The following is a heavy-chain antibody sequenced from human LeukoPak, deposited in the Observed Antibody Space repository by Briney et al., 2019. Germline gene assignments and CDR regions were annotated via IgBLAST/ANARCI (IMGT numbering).Heavy chain of an antibody. D-gene: IGHD3-10*01. Sequence: GASVKVSCKASGYTFTSYAISWVRQAPGQGLEWMGGIIPIFGTANYAQKFQGRVTITADESTSTAYMELSSLRSEDTAVYYCASQLWFGELSAHYYYYYMDVWGKGTTVTISS. CDR1: GYTFTSYA. CDR2: IIPIFGTA. J-gene: IGHJ6*03. V-gene: IGHV1-69*13. CDR3: ASQLWFGELSAHYYYYYMDV.